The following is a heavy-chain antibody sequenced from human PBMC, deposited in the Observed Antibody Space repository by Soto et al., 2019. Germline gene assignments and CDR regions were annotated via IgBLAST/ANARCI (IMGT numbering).Heavy chain of an antibody. CDR1: GFTFSSYA. CDR2: ISGSGGST. D-gene: IGHD6-6*01. V-gene: IGHV3-23*01. J-gene: IGHJ4*02. Sequence: GESLKISCAASGFTFSSYAMSWVRQAPGKGLEWVSAISGSGGSTYYADSVKGRFTISRDNSKNTLYLQMNSLRAEDTAVYYCAKDIRGYSSSSFDYWGQGTLVTVSS. CDR3: AKDIRGYSSSSFDY.